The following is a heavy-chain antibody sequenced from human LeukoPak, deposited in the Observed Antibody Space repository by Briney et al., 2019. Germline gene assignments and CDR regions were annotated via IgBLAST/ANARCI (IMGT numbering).Heavy chain of an antibody. CDR1: GFTFSSYA. J-gene: IGHJ6*02. D-gene: IGHD2-2*01. CDR2: ISGSGGST. Sequence: PGGSLRLSCAASGFTFSSYAMSWVRQAPGKGLEWVSAISGSGGSTYYADSVKGRFTISRDNSENTLYLQMNSLRAEDTAVYYCAKDMGYCSSTSCRGYYYYYYGMDVWGQGTTVTVSS. CDR3: AKDMGYCSSTSCRGYYYYYYGMDV. V-gene: IGHV3-23*01.